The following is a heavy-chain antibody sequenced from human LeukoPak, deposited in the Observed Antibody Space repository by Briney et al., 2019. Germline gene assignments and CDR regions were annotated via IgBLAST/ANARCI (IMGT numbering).Heavy chain of an antibody. J-gene: IGHJ4*02. CDR3: AVEKRSTTAYDY. D-gene: IGHD4-17*01. CDR2: ISGSGGST. V-gene: IGHV3-23*01. Sequence: GGSLRLSCAASGFTFSSYAMSWVRQAPGKGLEWVSAISGSGGSTYYADSVKGRFTISRDDSRDTLYLQMNSLRAGDTAMYYCAVEKRSTTAYDYWGQGTLVTVSS. CDR1: GFTFSSYA.